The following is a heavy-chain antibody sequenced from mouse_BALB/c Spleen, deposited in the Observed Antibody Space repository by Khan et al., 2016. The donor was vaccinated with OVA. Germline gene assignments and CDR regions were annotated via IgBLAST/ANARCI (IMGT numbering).Heavy chain of an antibody. CDR2: INPSTGYT. V-gene: IGHV1-7*01. CDR3: ARVRTDY. CDR1: GYTFTSYW. D-gene: IGHD1-1*01. J-gene: IGHJ2*01. Sequence: VQLQESGAELVKPGASVKMSCKASGYTFTSYWMHWVKQRPGQGLEWIGYINPSTGYTEYTQKFKDTATLTADKSSSTAYLQLSSLTSEDSAVYYCARVRTDYWGQGTTLTVSS.